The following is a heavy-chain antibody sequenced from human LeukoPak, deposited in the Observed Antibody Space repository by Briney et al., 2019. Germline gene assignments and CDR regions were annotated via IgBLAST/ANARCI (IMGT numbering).Heavy chain of an antibody. CDR3: ASMGHCSGGSCYPYYYYGMDV. J-gene: IGHJ6*02. Sequence: ASVKVSCKASGYTFTSYDINWVRQATGQGLEWMGWMNPNSGNTGCAQKFQGRVTMTRNTSISTAYMELSSLRSEDTAVYYCASMGHCSGGSCYPYYYYGMDVWGQGTTVTVSS. V-gene: IGHV1-8*01. CDR1: GYTFTSYD. CDR2: MNPNSGNT. D-gene: IGHD2-15*01.